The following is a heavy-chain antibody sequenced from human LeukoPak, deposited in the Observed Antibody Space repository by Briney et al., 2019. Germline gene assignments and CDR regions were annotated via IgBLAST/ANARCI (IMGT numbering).Heavy chain of an antibody. CDR3: ARVDRGAGAFDI. CDR1: GGSFSGYY. CDR2: INHSGST. V-gene: IGHV4-34*01. D-gene: IGHD3-10*01. J-gene: IGHJ3*02. Sequence: SETPSLTCAVYGGSFSGYYWSWIRQPPGKGLEWIGEINHSGSTNYNPSLKSRVTISVDTSKNQFSLKLSSVTAADTAVYYCARVDRGAGAFDIWGQGTMVTVSS.